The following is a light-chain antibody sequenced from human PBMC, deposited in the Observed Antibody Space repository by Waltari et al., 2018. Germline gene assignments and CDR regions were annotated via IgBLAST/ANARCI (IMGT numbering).Light chain of an antibody. CDR2: DVS. V-gene: IGLV2-14*03. J-gene: IGLJ2*01. CDR1: SSDVGTYNY. CDR3: NSYSSSSSLVL. Sequence: QSALTQPASVSGSPGQSITISCTGTSSDVGTYNYVSWYQQRPGKAPKLMIYDVSNPHSGVSDRFSGSKSGNTASRTISGLQAGDEADYYCNSYSSSSSLVLVGGGTKLTV.